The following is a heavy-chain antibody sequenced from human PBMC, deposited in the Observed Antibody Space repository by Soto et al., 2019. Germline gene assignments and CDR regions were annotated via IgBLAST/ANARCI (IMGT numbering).Heavy chain of an antibody. Sequence: QVVLLQSGAEVKEPGSSVSVSCKVSGSTFNNFAFSWVRQAPGHGPEWMGGIVVISNTADYSQRFRDRVTITADASTNTLYMYLRSLIFEDTAVYYCARGIKRWEVHYYVDYWGQGTLVTVSS. V-gene: IGHV1-69*01. CDR3: ARGIKRWEVHYYVDY. CDR2: IVVISNTA. J-gene: IGHJ4*02. D-gene: IGHD1-26*01. CDR1: GSTFNNFA.